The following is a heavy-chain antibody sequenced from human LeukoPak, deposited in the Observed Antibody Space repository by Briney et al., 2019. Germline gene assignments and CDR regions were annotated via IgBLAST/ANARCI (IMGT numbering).Heavy chain of an antibody. CDR2: IKQDGSEK. CDR1: GFTFSSYW. Sequence: EAGGSLRLSCAASGFTFSSYWMSWVRQAPGKGLEWVANIKQDGSEKYYVDSVKGRFTISRDNAKNSLYLQMNSLRAEDTAVYYCATAGYYYDSSGPYDAFDIWGQGTMVTVSS. V-gene: IGHV3-7*01. CDR3: ATAGYYYDSSGPYDAFDI. D-gene: IGHD3-22*01. J-gene: IGHJ3*02.